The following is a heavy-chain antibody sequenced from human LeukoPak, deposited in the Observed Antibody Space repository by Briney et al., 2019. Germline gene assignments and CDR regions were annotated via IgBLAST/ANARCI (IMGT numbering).Heavy chain of an antibody. CDR2: ISSSGSTI. CDR1: GFTFSSYE. Sequence: GGSLRLSCAASGFTFSSYEMNWVRQAPGKGLEWVSYISSSGSTIYYADSVKGRFTISRDNAKNSLYLQMSSLRAEDTAVYYCARDRSDILTGYLDYWGQGTLVTVSS. CDR3: ARDRSDILTGYLDY. J-gene: IGHJ4*02. D-gene: IGHD3-9*01. V-gene: IGHV3-48*03.